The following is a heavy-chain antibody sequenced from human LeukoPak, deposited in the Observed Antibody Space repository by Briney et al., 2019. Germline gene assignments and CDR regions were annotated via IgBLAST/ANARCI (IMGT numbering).Heavy chain of an antibody. Sequence: GGSLRLSCAASGFTFSSYGMHWVRQAPGKGLEWVSAISGSGGSTYYADSVKGRFTISRDNSKNTLYLQMNSLRAEDTAVYYCAKDQWPHYYYYYGMDVWGQGTTVTVSS. CDR2: ISGSGGST. D-gene: IGHD6-19*01. J-gene: IGHJ6*02. V-gene: IGHV3-23*01. CDR3: AKDQWPHYYYYYGMDV. CDR1: GFTFSSYG.